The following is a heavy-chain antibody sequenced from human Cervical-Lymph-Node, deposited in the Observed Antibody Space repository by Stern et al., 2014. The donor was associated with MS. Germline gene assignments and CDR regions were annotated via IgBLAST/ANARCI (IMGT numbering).Heavy chain of an antibody. V-gene: IGHV1-8*01. CDR1: GYIFTSDD. Sequence: EQLVESGAEVKKPGASVKGSCKASGYIFTSDDINWVRQASGQGLEWMAWINPDSGDPGYAQKFQGRVTLTRDTSINTAYMEMTSLTSDDTAIYYCTKAWESWGQGTLITVSS. CDR3: TKAWES. J-gene: IGHJ5*02. CDR2: INPDSGDP. D-gene: IGHD1-26*01.